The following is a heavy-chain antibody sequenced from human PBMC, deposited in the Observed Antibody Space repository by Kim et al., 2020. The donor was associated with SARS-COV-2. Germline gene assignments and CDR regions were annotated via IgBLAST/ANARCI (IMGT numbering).Heavy chain of an antibody. J-gene: IGHJ2*01. D-gene: IGHD6-6*01. CDR2: IKSKTDGGTT. V-gene: IGHV3-15*01. CDR1: GFTFSNAW. CDR3: TTGTKLVGYWYFDL. Sequence: GGSLRLSCAASGFTFSNAWMSWVRQAPGKGLEWVGRIKSKTDGGTTDYAAPVKGRFTISRDDSKNTLYLQMNSLKTEDTAVYYCTTGTKLVGYWYFDLWGRGTLVTVSS.